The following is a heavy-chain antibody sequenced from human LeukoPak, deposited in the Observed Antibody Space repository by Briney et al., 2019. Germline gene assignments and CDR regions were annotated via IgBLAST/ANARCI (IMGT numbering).Heavy chain of an antibody. J-gene: IGHJ4*02. V-gene: IGHV1-18*01. Sequence: GASVKVSCKASGYTFTSYGISWVRQAPGQGLEWMGWISAYNGNTNYAQKLQGRVTMTTDTSTSTAYMELRSLRSDDTAVYYCARLTTLLPATSYYFDYWGQGTLVTVSS. CDR3: ARLTTLLPATSYYFDY. CDR2: ISAYNGNT. D-gene: IGHD4-11*01. CDR1: GYTFTSYG.